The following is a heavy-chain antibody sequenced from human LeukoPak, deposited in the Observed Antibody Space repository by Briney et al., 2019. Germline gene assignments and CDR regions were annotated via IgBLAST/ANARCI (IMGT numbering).Heavy chain of an antibody. CDR3: AKDQRELLWFGEPSQH. CDR1: GFTFGSYG. V-gene: IGHV3-30*02. CDR2: IRYDGSNK. Sequence: GGSLSLSCEASGFTFGSYGIHWVGQAQGKGRGGVAFIRYDGSNKYYADSVKGRFTISRDNSKNTLYLQMNSLRAEDTAVYYCAKDQRELLWFGEPSQHWGQGTLVTVSS. D-gene: IGHD3-10*01. J-gene: IGHJ1*01.